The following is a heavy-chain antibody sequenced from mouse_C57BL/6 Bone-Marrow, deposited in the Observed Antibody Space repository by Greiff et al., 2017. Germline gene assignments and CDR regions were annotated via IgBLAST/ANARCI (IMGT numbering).Heavy chain of an antibody. V-gene: IGHV14-4*01. J-gene: IGHJ2*01. CDR3: TTFITTVVAFDY. D-gene: IGHD1-1*01. CDR1: GFNITDDY. CDR2: IDPENGDT. Sequence: VQLQQSGAELVRPGASVKLSCTASGFNITDDYMHWVKQRPEQGLEWIGWIDPENGDTEYASKFQGKATITADTSSNTAYLQLSSLTSEDTAVYYCTTFITTVVAFDYWGQGTTLTVSS.